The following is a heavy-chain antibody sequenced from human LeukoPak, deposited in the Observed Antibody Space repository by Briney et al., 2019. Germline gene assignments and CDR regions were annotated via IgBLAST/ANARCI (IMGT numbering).Heavy chain of an antibody. Sequence: GASVKVSCKASGHTFSRSYMHWVRQAPGQGLEWMGVINPSGTWTSYAQKFRGRITMTRDTSISTAYMELSRLRSDDTAVYYCARVRYRLAETYIDYWGQGTLVTVSS. CDR1: GHTFSRSY. D-gene: IGHD3-16*01. V-gene: IGHV1-46*01. J-gene: IGHJ4*02. CDR3: ARVRYRLAETYIDY. CDR2: INPSGTWT.